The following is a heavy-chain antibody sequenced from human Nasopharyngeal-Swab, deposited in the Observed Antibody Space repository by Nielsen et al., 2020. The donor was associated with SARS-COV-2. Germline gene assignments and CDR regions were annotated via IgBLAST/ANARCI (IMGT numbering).Heavy chain of an antibody. Sequence: SVKVSCKASGGTFSSYAITWVRQAPGQGLEWMGGIIPIFGTTNYAQRFQGRVTITADKSTSTAYMELNSLRAEDTAVYYCANLIFGDAFDIWGQGTMVTVSS. CDR1: GGTFSSYA. CDR3: ANLIFGDAFDI. J-gene: IGHJ3*02. V-gene: IGHV1-69*06. D-gene: IGHD3-3*01. CDR2: IIPIFGTT.